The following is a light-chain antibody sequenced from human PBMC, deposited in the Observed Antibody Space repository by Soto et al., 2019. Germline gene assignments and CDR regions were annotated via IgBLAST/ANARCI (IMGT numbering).Light chain of an antibody. CDR2: EVN. CDR1: RSDVGSYNL. V-gene: IGLV2-23*02. J-gene: IGLJ2*01. CDR3: CSYADSSASL. Sequence: QSALTQPASVSGSPGQSITISCTGTRSDVGSYNLVSWYQQHPGKAPKLMIFEVNKRPSGASIRFSGSKSGNTASLTISGLQAEDEADYYCCSYADSSASLFGGGTKVTVL.